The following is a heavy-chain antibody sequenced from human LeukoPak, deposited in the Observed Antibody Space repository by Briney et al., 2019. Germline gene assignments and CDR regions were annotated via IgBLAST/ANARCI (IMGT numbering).Heavy chain of an antibody. CDR3: ARFGFSGTMDV. CDR2: IKPDGSGT. J-gene: IGHJ6*02. CDR1: DFTFSGYW. D-gene: IGHD1-26*01. V-gene: IGHV3-7*01. Sequence: GGSLRLSCTASDFTFSGYWMTWARQAPGKGLEWVADIKPDGSGTYYLDSVRGRFTISRDNAKNSLYLHINSLRAEDTAVFYCARFGFSGTMDVWGPGTTVTVSS.